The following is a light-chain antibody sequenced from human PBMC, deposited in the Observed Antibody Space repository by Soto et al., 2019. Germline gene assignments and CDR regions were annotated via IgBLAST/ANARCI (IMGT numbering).Light chain of an antibody. CDR2: GAS. CDR1: QSVSSY. CDR3: QQYGSSFRT. J-gene: IGKJ1*01. V-gene: IGKV3-20*01. Sequence: ESVLTQAAATPSLSPGERATLSCRASQSVSSYLAWYQQKPGQAPRLLIYGASSRATGIPDRFSGSGSGTDFTLTISRLEPEDFAVYYCQQYGSSFRTFGQGTKVDIK.